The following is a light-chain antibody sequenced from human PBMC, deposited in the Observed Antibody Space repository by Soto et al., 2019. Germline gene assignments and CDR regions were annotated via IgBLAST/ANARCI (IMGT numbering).Light chain of an antibody. Sequence: EIVLTQSPGTLSLSPGEGATLSCRASQSISSNFLAWYQQKRGQAPRLLIHGASNRATGIPDRFSGSGSGTDFTLTITRLEXEDFAVYYCQQYGGSPRTFGQGTKVEVK. CDR1: QSISSNF. CDR3: QQYGGSPRT. J-gene: IGKJ1*01. CDR2: GAS. V-gene: IGKV3-20*01.